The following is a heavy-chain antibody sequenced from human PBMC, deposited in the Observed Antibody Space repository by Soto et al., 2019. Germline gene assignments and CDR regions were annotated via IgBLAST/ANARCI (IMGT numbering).Heavy chain of an antibody. CDR1: GFTFSSYS. D-gene: IGHD3-22*01. CDR2: ISSSSSYI. J-gene: IGHJ4*02. V-gene: IGHV3-21*04. CDR3: VRATYFSDSSGYTRCLDY. Sequence: PGGSLRLSCAASGFTFSSYSMNWVRQAPGKGLEWVSSISSSSSYIYYAASVKGRFTTSRDESKNSVYLQMNSLKTEDTAVYYCVRATYFSDSSGYTRCLDYWGQGTLVTVSS.